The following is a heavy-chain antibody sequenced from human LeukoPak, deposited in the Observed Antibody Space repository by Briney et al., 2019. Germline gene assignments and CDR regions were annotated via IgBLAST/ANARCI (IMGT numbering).Heavy chain of an antibody. V-gene: IGHV3-48*04. D-gene: IGHD3-22*01. CDR2: ISSSSSTI. J-gene: IGHJ4*02. Sequence: PGGSLRLSCAASGFTFSSYSMNWVRQAPGKGLEWVSYISSSSSTIYYADSVKGRFTISRDNAKNSLYLQMNSLRAEDTAVYYCARDTYQPAIYDSSGYSDYWGQGTLVTVSS. CDR3: ARDTYQPAIYDSSGYSDY. CDR1: GFTFSSYS.